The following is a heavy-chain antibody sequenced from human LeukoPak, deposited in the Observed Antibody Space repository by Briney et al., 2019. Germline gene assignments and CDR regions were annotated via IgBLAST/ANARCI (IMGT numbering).Heavy chain of an antibody. Sequence: SETLSLTCTVSGGSISSGSYYWHWIRQPAGKGLEWIGHIYTRGSTNYNPSLKSRVTISVDTSKNRFSLKVSSVIAADTAMYYCARGGSRSYTSSTLDYWGQGTLVTDSS. V-gene: IGHV4-61*09. CDR3: ARGGSRSYTSSTLDY. J-gene: IGHJ4*02. CDR2: IYTRGST. D-gene: IGHD6-6*01. CDR1: GGSISSGSYY.